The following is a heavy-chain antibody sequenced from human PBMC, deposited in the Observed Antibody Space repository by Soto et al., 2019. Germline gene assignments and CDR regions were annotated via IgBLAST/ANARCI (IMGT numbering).Heavy chain of an antibody. V-gene: IGHV1-69*02. D-gene: IGHD3-22*01. CDR2: IIPILGIA. Sequence: QVQLVQSGAEVKKPGSSVKVSCKASGGTFSSYTISWVRQAPGQGLEWMGRIIPILGIANYAQKFQGRVRITAEKSPSPAYMELSRLRSEDTAVYYCARRRRNYYDSSGYYHDAFDIWGQGTMVTVSS. J-gene: IGHJ3*02. CDR1: GGTFSSYT. CDR3: ARRRRNYYDSSGYYHDAFDI.